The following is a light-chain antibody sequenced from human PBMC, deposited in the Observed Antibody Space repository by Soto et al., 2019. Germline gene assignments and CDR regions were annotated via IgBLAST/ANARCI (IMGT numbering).Light chain of an antibody. CDR3: CSYAGSSTYVV. Sequence: QSVLNQPASVSGSPGQSITISGTGTSSDVGSYNLVSWYQQHPGKAPKLMIYEGSKRPSGVSNRFSGSKSGNTASLTISGLQAEDEADYYCCSYAGSSTYVVFGGGTKLTVL. V-gene: IGLV2-23*01. J-gene: IGLJ2*01. CDR1: SSDVGSYNL. CDR2: EGS.